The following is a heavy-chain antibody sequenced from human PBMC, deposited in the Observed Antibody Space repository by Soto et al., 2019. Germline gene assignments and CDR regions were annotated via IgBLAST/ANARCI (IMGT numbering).Heavy chain of an antibody. Sequence: QVQLVQSGAEVKKPGASVKVSCKASGYTFTGYYMHWVRQAPGQGLEWMGWSNPNSGGTNYAQKFQGWVTMTRDTSISTAYMELSRLRSDDTAVYYCAREYSSGRVWFDPWGQGTLVTVSS. CDR3: AREYSSGRVWFDP. CDR1: GYTFTGYY. V-gene: IGHV1-2*04. J-gene: IGHJ5*02. D-gene: IGHD6-19*01. CDR2: SNPNSGGT.